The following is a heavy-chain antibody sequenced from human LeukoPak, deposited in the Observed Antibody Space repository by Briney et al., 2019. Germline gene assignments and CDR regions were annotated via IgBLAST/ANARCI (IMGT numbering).Heavy chain of an antibody. CDR3: AKARGYSSSSENNWFDP. D-gene: IGHD6-6*01. CDR1: GFTFSSYA. Sequence: GALRLSCAASGFTFSSYAMSWVRQAPGKGLEWVSAIIGSGGSTYYADSVKGRFTISRDNSKNTLYLQMNSLRAEDTALYYCAKARGYSSSSENNWFDPWGQGTLVTVSS. V-gene: IGHV3-23*01. CDR2: IIGSGGST. J-gene: IGHJ5*02.